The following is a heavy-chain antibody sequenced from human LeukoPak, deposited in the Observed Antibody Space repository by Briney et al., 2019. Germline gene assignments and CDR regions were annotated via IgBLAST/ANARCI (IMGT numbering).Heavy chain of an antibody. J-gene: IGHJ4*02. V-gene: IGHV1-18*01. CDR1: GYTFTSYG. CDR2: ISAYNGNT. CDR3: ARIVRGAKGLDY. Sequence: ASVKVSCKASGYTFTSYGISWVRQAPGQGLEWMGWISAYNGNTNYAQTLQGRVTMTTDTSTSTAYMELRSLRSEDTAVYYCARIVRGAKGLDYWGQGTLVTVSS. D-gene: IGHD3-10*01.